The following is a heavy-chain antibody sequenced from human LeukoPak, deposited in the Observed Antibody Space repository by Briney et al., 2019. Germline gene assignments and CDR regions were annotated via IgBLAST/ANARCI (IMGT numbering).Heavy chain of an antibody. CDR1: GFTFTSSA. V-gene: IGHV1-58*01. CDR3: AASGVAAGTLAAFDI. CDR2: IVVGSGNT. J-gene: IGHJ3*02. Sequence: ASVKVSCKASGFTFTSSAVQWVRQARGQRLEWIGWIVVGSGNTNYAQKFQERVTITRDMSTSTAYMELSSLGSEDTAVYYCAASGVAAGTLAAFDIWGQGTMVTVSS. D-gene: IGHD6-13*01.